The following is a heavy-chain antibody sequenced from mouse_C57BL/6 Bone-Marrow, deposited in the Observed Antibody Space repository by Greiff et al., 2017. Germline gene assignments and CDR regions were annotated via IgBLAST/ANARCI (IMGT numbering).Heavy chain of an antibody. J-gene: IGHJ3*01. CDR3: TRGYYYGSSPWFAY. D-gene: IGHD1-1*01. CDR1: GFTFSSYA. CDR2: ISSGGDYI. Sequence: DVHLVESGEGLVKPGGSLKLSCAASGFTFSSYAMSWVRQTPEKRLEWVAYISSGGDYIYYADTVKGRFTISRDNARNTLYLQMSSLKSEDTAMYYCTRGYYYGSSPWFAYWGQGTLVTVSA. V-gene: IGHV5-9-1*02.